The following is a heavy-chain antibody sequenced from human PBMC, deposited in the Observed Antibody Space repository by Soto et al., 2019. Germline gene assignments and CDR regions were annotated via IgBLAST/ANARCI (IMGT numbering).Heavy chain of an antibody. CDR1: DDSINSDKYY. J-gene: IGHJ4*02. V-gene: IGHV4-39*01. D-gene: IGHD3-9*01. Sequence: QLQLQESGPGLVKPSETLSLTCSVSDDSINSDKYYWGWIRQPPGKGLEWIGSIYYRGNAYYNPSLQTRVTIFRAKSRSKFSLKLRSVTAADSAVYFCARLEGLATISYYFDFWGPGALVTVSS. CDR3: ARLEGLATISYYFDF. CDR2: IYYRGNA.